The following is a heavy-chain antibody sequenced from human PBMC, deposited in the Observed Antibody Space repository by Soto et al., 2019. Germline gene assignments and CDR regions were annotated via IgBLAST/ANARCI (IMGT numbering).Heavy chain of an antibody. D-gene: IGHD2-21*01. Sequence: QVQLQESGPGLVKPSETLSLTCAVSGASISSYYWSWIRQPPGKGLEWIGYIYYIGSANYNPSLTSRVSISIDTSKNQFSLKLSSVTAADTAVYYCARDQIARPQFDYWGQGTLVTVSS. CDR3: ARDQIARPQFDY. CDR1: GASISSYY. J-gene: IGHJ4*02. V-gene: IGHV4-59*01. CDR2: IYYIGSA.